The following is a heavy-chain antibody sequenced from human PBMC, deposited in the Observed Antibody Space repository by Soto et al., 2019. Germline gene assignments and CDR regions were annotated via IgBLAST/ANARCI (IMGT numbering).Heavy chain of an antibody. J-gene: IGHJ4*02. Sequence: SETLSLTCTVSDGYISPYYWSWIRQPPGKGLEWIGYIYYAGTTTYNPSLKSRVSISIDTSKSEVSLKLTSVTAADTAVYYCARLGGYYQSLDSWGQGTVVTV. CDR3: ARLGGYYQSLDS. D-gene: IGHD3-22*01. V-gene: IGHV4-59*08. CDR1: DGYISPYY. CDR2: IYYAGTT.